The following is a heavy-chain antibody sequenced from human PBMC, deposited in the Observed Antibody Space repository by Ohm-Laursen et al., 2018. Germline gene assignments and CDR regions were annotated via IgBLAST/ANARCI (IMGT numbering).Heavy chain of an antibody. V-gene: IGHV3-30*03. J-gene: IGHJ3*02. D-gene: IGHD6-13*01. CDR3: AREAMDVGIAAARRAFDI. CDR1: GFTFSSYG. Sequence: SLRLSCAASGFTFSSYGMHWVRLAPGKGLEWVAVISYDGSNKYYADSVKGRFTISRDNSKNTLYLQMNSLRAEDTAVYYCAREAMDVGIAAARRAFDIWGQGTMVTVSS. CDR2: ISYDGSNK.